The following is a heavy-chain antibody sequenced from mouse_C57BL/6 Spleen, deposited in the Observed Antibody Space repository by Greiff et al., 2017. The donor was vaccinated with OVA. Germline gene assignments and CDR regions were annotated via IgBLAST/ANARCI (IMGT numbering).Heavy chain of an antibody. Sequence: QVQLQQSGAELAKPGASVKLSCKASGYTFTSYWMHWVKQRPGQGLEWIGSITPSSGYTKYNQKFKDQAPLTVANSTSTTYMQLISLTYKDSAVYYCDRSYDYQYYFDYWGQGTTLTVSS. J-gene: IGHJ2*01. CDR2: ITPSSGYT. CDR1: GYTFTSYW. D-gene: IGHD2-4*01. CDR3: DRSYDYQYYFDY. V-gene: IGHV1-7*01.